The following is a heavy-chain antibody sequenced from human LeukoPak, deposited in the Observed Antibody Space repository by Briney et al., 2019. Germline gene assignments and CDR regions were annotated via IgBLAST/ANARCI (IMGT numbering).Heavy chain of an antibody. CDR2: INPSGGST. CDR3: ARDGAVGDTAMDIDY. V-gene: IGHV1-46*01. J-gene: IGHJ4*02. D-gene: IGHD5-18*01. Sequence: GASVKVSCKASGYTFTSYYMHWVRQAPGQGLEWMGIINPSGGSTSYAQKFQGRVTMTRDMSTSTVYMELSSLRSEDTAVYYCARDGAVGDTAMDIDYWGQGTLVTVSS. CDR1: GYTFTSYY.